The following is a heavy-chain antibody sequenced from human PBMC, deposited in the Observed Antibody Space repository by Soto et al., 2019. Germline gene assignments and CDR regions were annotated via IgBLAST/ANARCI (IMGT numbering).Heavy chain of an antibody. V-gene: IGHV3-48*03. CDR3: VREGHYYFDY. CDR1: GFTFSAYE. J-gene: IGHJ4*02. CDR2: ISKSGGTT. Sequence: GGSLRLSCAASGFTFSAYEMHWVRQAPGQGLEWVSYISKSGGTTYYADSVKGRFTISRDDAKNSVYLQMSSLRPEDMAVYKCVREGHYYFDYWGQGALVTVS.